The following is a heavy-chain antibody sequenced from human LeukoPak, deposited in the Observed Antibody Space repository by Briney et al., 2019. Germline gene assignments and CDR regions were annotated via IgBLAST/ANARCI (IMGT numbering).Heavy chain of an antibody. V-gene: IGHV3-9*01. Sequence: GGSLRLSCAASGFTFDDYAMHWVRQAPGKGLEWVSGISWNSGSIGYADSVKGRFTISRDNAKNSLYLQMNSLRAEDTALYYCAKDGGSSPFYGMDVWGQGTTVTVSS. CDR3: AKDGGSSPFYGMDV. D-gene: IGHD6-6*01. J-gene: IGHJ6*02. CDR1: GFTFDDYA. CDR2: ISWNSGSI.